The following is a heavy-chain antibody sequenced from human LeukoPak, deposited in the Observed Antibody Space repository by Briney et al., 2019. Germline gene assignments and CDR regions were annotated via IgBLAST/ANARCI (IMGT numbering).Heavy chain of an antibody. CDR3: ASGGQYDDFDY. Sequence: SETLSLTCTVSGASISSFFWSWIRQPPGKGLEWVGYIFCTGNTKFNPSLKSRVTISLDTSKKQFSLKLSSVTAADTAVYYCASGGQYDDFDYWGQGTLVTVSS. CDR2: IFCTGNT. J-gene: IGHJ4*02. CDR1: GASISSFF. V-gene: IGHV4-59*01. D-gene: IGHD3-16*01.